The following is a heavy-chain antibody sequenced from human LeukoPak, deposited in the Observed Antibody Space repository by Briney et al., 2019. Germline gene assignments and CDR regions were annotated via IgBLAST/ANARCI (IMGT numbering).Heavy chain of an antibody. CDR3: ARENVVVAGLFDY. Sequence: PGGSLRLSCAASGFTVSSNYMSWVRQAPGKGLEWVAVISYDGSNKYYADSVKGRFTISRDNSKNTLYLQMNSLRAEDTSVYYCARENVVVAGLFDYWGQGTLVTVSS. CDR1: GFTVSSNY. D-gene: IGHD2-15*01. J-gene: IGHJ4*02. CDR2: ISYDGSNK. V-gene: IGHV3-30-3*01.